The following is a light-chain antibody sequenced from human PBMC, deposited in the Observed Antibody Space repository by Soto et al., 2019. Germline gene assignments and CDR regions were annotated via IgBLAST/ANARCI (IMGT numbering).Light chain of an antibody. Sequence: GLTLSEDTLSLHPGERATLSCRASQSVSSSYLAWYQQKPGQAPRLLIYGASSRAAGIPDRFSGSGSGTDFTLTISRLEPEDFAVYYCQQYGTSLFSFGPGTKVDI. CDR1: QSVSSSY. V-gene: IGKV3-20*01. CDR2: GAS. J-gene: IGKJ3*01. CDR3: QQYGTSLFS.